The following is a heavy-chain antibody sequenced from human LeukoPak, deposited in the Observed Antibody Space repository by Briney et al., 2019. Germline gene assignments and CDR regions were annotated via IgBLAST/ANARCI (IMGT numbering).Heavy chain of an antibody. Sequence: PSETLSLTCTVSGGSITSDHWNWTRQPPGKGLEWIGCIYYSGSTYYNPSLKSRVTISVDMSKNQFSLRLTSVTAADTAVYYCARKNDFDIWGQGTLVTVSS. CDR2: IYYSGST. CDR3: ARKNDFDI. CDR1: GGSITSDH. D-gene: IGHD2/OR15-2a*01. J-gene: IGHJ3*02. V-gene: IGHV4-59*01.